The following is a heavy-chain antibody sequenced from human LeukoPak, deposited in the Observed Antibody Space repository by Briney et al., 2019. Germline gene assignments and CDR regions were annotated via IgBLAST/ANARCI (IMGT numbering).Heavy chain of an antibody. J-gene: IGHJ6*02. CDR2: INPNSGGT. Sequence: ASVKVSCKASGYTFTGYYMHWVRQAPGQGLEWMGWINPNSGGTNYAQKFQGRVTMTRDTSISTAYMELSRLRSDDTAVYYCARELREQWLYYYYGMDVWGQGTTVTVSS. CDR3: ARELREQWLYYYYGMDV. D-gene: IGHD6-19*01. CDR1: GYTFTGYY. V-gene: IGHV1-2*02.